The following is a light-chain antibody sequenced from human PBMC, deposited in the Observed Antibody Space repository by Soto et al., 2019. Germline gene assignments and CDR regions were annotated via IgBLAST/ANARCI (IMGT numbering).Light chain of an antibody. Sequence: DIQMTQSPSSLSASVGDRVTITCRTSQSIRNDLGWYQQKPGKAPKRLMYGAFALQSGVPSRFSGSGSGTEFTLTISSLQPEDFATYYCLHQNSYLALSFGGGTRVEIK. CDR1: QSIRND. V-gene: IGKV1-17*01. CDR2: GAF. CDR3: LHQNSYLALS. J-gene: IGKJ4*01.